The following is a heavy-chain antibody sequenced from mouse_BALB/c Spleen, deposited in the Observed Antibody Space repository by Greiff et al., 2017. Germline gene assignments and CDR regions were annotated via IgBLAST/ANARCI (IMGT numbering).Heavy chain of an antibody. CDR3: ARLGLGLRYFDV. J-gene: IGHJ1*01. D-gene: IGHD4-1*01. V-gene: IGHV5-6*01. Sequence: EVKLMESGGDLVKPGGSLKLSCAASGFTFSSYGMSWVRQTPDKRLEWVATISSGGSYTYYPDSVKGRFTISRDNAKNTLYLQMSSLKSEDTAMYYCARLGLGLRYFDVWGAGTTVTVSS. CDR1: GFTFSSYG. CDR2: ISSGGSYT.